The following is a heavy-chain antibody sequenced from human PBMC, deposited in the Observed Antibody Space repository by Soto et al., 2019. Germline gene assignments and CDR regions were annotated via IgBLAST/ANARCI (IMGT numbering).Heavy chain of an antibody. CDR2: IYYSGST. J-gene: IGHJ4*02. CDR1: GGSISSGGYY. D-gene: IGHD2-15*01. Sequence: QVQLQESGPGLVKPSQTLSLTCTVSGGSISSGGYYWSWIRQHPGKGLEWIGYIYYSGSTYDNPSLTSRVTISVDTSKNQFSLELSSVAAADRAVYYCASGGGRLGYCSGGSCTFDYWGQGTLVTVSS. CDR3: ASGGGRLGYCSGGSCTFDY. V-gene: IGHV4-31*03.